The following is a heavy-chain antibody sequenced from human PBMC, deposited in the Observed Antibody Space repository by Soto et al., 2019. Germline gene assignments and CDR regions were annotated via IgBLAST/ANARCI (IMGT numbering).Heavy chain of an antibody. CDR2: IYYSGST. CDR3: AKWGPGYSSSFDY. CDR1: GGSINNYY. V-gene: IGHV4-59*08. J-gene: IGHJ4*02. D-gene: IGHD6-13*01. Sequence: SETLSLTCTVSGGSINNYYWNWIRQPPGKGLEWIGYIYYSGSTNYNPSLKSRVTISLDTSKSQFSLNLSSVTAADTAVYYCAKWGPGYSSSFDYWGQGILVTVSS.